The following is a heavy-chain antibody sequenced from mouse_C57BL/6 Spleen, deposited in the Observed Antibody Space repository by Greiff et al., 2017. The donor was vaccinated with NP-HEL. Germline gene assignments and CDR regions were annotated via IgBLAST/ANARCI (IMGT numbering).Heavy chain of an antibody. CDR3: ARSGLGRSYAMDY. CDR1: GYTFTDYY. V-gene: IGHV1-19*01. Sequence: EVQLQQSGPVLVKPGASVKMSCKASGYTFTDYYMNWVKQSHGKSLEWIGVINPYNGGTSYNQKFKGKATLTVDKSSSTAYMELNSLTSEDSAVYYCARSGLGRSYAMDYWGQGTSVTVSS. CDR2: INPYNGGT. D-gene: IGHD4-1*01. J-gene: IGHJ4*01.